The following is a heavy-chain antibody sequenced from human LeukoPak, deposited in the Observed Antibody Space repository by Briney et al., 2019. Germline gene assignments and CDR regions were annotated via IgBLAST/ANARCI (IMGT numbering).Heavy chain of an antibody. V-gene: IGHV1-2*02. CDR1: GYTFTGYY. J-gene: IGHJ4*02. CDR3: ARGAFQGSGWFDY. D-gene: IGHD6-25*01. CDR2: INPNSGGT. Sequence: GASVKVSCKASGYTFTGYYMHWVRQAPGQGLEWMGWINPNSGGTNYAQNFQGRVTMTRDTSISTAYMELSRLRSDDTAVYYCARGAFQGSGWFDYWGQGTLVTVSS.